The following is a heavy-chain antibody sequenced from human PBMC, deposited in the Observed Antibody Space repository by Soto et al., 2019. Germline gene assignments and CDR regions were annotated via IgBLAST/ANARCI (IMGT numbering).Heavy chain of an antibody. CDR1: GFTFDDYA. V-gene: IGHV3-43*02. CDR3: AKENSGWYYFDY. D-gene: IGHD6-19*01. Sequence: GGSLRLSCAASGFTFDDYAMHWVRQAPGKGLEWVSLISGAGGSTYYADSVKGRFTISRDNSKNSLYLQMNSLRTEDIALYYCAKENSGWYYFDYWGQGTLVTVSS. J-gene: IGHJ4*02. CDR2: ISGAGGST.